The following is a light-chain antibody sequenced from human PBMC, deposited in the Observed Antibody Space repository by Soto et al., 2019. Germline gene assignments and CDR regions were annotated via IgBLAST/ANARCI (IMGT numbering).Light chain of an antibody. Sequence: QSALTQPPSASGSPGQSVTISCTGTSSDVGDYNYVSWYQQHPVKAPKLMIYEVTKRPSGVPDRFSGSKSGNTASLTVSGLRAEDEADYFCSSYAGRNNVIFGGGTKLTVL. V-gene: IGLV2-8*01. CDR2: EVT. CDR3: SSYAGRNNVI. CDR1: SSDVGDYNY. J-gene: IGLJ2*01.